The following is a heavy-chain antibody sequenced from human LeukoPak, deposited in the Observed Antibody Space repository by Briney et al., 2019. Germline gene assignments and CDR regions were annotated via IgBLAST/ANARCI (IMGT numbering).Heavy chain of an antibody. CDR1: GFTFSSYA. Sequence: PGRSLRLSCAASGFTFSSYATHWVRQAPGKGLEWVAVISYDGSNKYYADSVKGRFTISRDNSKNTLYLQMNSLRAEDTAVYYCARARPYKGYYMDVWGKGTTVTVSS. D-gene: IGHD1-1*01. J-gene: IGHJ6*03. CDR2: ISYDGSNK. V-gene: IGHV3-30*01. CDR3: ARARPYKGYYMDV.